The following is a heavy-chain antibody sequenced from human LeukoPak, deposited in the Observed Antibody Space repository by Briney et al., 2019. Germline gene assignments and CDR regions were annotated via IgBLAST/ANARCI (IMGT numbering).Heavy chain of an antibody. CDR1: DGSINNYY. Sequence: SETLSLTCTVSDGSINNYYWTWIRQPPGKGLEWIGYIYYSGSTNYNPSLKSRVTISVDTSKNQFSLKLSSVTAADTAVYYCARTYYYDSSGYYYYYYYYMDVWGKGTTVTISS. J-gene: IGHJ6*03. CDR3: ARTYYYDSSGYYYYYYYYMDV. D-gene: IGHD3-22*01. CDR2: IYYSGST. V-gene: IGHV4-59*01.